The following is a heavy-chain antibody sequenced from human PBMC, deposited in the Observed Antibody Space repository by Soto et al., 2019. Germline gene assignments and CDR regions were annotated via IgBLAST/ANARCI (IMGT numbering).Heavy chain of an antibody. D-gene: IGHD7-27*01. V-gene: IGHV3-73*01. Sequence: GGSLRLSCAAPGFPLSGSAVHWVRQASGKGLEWVGRIRSKTNAYATAYAASLSGRFTISRDDSEDTAYLQMNNLKPEDTAVYYRCRPTGGYLDSWGQGTLVTVSS. CDR3: CRPTGGYLDS. J-gene: IGHJ4*02. CDR2: IRSKTNAYAT. CDR1: GFPLSGSA.